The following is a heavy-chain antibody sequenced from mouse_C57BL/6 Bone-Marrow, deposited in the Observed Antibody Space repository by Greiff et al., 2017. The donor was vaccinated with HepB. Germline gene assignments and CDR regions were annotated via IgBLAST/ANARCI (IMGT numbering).Heavy chain of an antibody. J-gene: IGHJ4*01. D-gene: IGHD1-1*01. CDR1: GYTFTDYY. CDR2: IYPGSGNT. Sequence: QVQLQQSGAELVRPGASVKLSCKASGYTFTDYYINWVKQRPGQGLEWIARIYPGSGNTYYNEKFKGKATLTAEKSSSTAYMQLSSLTSEDSAVYLCARSDYGSSYGAMDYWGQGTSVTVSS. CDR3: ARSDYGSSYGAMDY. V-gene: IGHV1-76*01.